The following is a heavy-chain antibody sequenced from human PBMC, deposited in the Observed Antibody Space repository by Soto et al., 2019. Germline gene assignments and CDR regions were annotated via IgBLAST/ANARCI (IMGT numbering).Heavy chain of an antibody. Sequence: ASVKVSCKASGYTFTGHYIHWVRQAPEQGPEWMGEIGPESGATRYAQKFQGRVTMTRDTSITTVYMELKNLSPDDTAVYYCGRGRSGQIVVFYWGQGTPVAVSS. CDR1: GYTFTGHY. D-gene: IGHD1-26*01. V-gene: IGHV1-2*02. J-gene: IGHJ4*02. CDR2: IGPESGAT. CDR3: GRGRSGQIVVFY.